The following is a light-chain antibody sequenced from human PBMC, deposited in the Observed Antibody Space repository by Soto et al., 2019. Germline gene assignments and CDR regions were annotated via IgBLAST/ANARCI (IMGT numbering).Light chain of an antibody. Sequence: EFVLTQSPGTLSLSPGERATLSCRASQTVRNNYLAWYQQKPGQAPRLLIYEASSRATGIPERFSGGGSGTDFTLTISRLEAEDFAVYYCQQFSSYPLTFGGGTKVEIK. CDR2: EAS. CDR3: QQFSSYPLT. V-gene: IGKV3-20*01. J-gene: IGKJ4*01. CDR1: QTVRNNY.